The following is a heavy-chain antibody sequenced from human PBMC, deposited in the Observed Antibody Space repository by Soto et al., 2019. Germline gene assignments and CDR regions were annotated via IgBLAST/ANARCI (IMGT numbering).Heavy chain of an antibody. CDR2: INAGNGNT. CDR3: ARDMDCSSTSCYSNFDY. CDR1: GYTFTSYA. Sequence: ASVKVSCKASGYTFTSYAMHWVRQAPGQRLEWMGWINAGNGNTKYSQKFQGRVTITRDTSASTAYMELSSLRSEDTAVYYCARDMDCSSTSCYSNFDYWGQGTLVTVSS. D-gene: IGHD2-2*01. V-gene: IGHV1-3*01. J-gene: IGHJ4*02.